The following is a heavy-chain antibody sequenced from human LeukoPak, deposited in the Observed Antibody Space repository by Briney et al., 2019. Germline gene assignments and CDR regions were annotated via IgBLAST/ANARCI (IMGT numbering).Heavy chain of an antibody. V-gene: IGHV3-23*01. CDR2: ISGSGGSI. D-gene: IGHD5-18*01. Sequence: GGSLRLSCAASGFTFSSYAMSWVRQAPGKGLEWVSAISGSGGSIGYADSVKGRFAISRDNAKNSLYLQMNSLRAEDTALYYCAKEVYSYGSGGFDYWGQGTLVTVSS. J-gene: IGHJ4*02. CDR1: GFTFSSYA. CDR3: AKEVYSYGSGGFDY.